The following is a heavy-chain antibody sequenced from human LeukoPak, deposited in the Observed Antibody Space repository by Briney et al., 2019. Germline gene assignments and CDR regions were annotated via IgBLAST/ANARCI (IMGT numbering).Heavy chain of an antibody. J-gene: IGHJ4*02. CDR3: ATDPWRPVRVANY. Sequence: GASVKVSCNASGGTFSSYAISWVRQAPGQGLEWMGGLIPIFGTANYAQKFQGRVTITADECTSTAYMELSSMSSEDWAVSHCATDPWRPVRVANYGGQGTLVTVSS. CDR2: LIPIFGTA. CDR1: GGTFSSYA. V-gene: IGHV1-69*13. D-gene: IGHD5-12*01.